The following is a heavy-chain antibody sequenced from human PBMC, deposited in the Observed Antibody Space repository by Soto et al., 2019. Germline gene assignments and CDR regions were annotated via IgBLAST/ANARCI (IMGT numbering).Heavy chain of an antibody. V-gene: IGHV3-23*01. Sequence: EVQLLESGGGLVQPGGYLRLSCAASGFTFSSYAMNWVRQAPGKGLEWVSAISGDGGSTHYADSVKGRFSISRDIYKSTLYLHMNSLRAEDTAVYYCAKGSDSFHSSGYNLEYFQHWGQGTLVTVSS. CDR1: GFTFSSYA. CDR3: AKGSDSFHSSGYNLEYFQH. D-gene: IGHD3-22*01. J-gene: IGHJ1*01. CDR2: ISGDGGST.